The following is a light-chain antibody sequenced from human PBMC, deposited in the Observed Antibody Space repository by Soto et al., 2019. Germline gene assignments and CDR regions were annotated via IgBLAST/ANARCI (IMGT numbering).Light chain of an antibody. CDR3: QQYSSYSLT. J-gene: IGKJ1*01. CDR2: AAS. Sequence: DIVMTQTPLSLSVTPVQPASISCKSSQSLLHSDGKTFLYWYLQKPGQPPQLLIYAASSLQSGVPSRFSGSGSTTDFTLTISRLQPDDFATYYCQQYSSYSLTFGQGTNVDI. V-gene: IGKV2-29*01. CDR1: QSLLHSDGKTF.